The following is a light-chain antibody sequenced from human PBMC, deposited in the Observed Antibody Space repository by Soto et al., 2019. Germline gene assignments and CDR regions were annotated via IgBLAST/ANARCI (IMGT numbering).Light chain of an antibody. CDR2: AAS. CDR1: QSVGSA. Sequence: EIVMTQSPATLSVSPGEPATLSCRASQSVGSAVAWYQHKPGQAPRLLIVAASIRPTGVPGRFTGGGSGTEFTLTISSLQSEDFAVYYCQQYRNWPPLTFGGGTTVEIK. V-gene: IGKV3-15*01. J-gene: IGKJ4*01. CDR3: QQYRNWPPLT.